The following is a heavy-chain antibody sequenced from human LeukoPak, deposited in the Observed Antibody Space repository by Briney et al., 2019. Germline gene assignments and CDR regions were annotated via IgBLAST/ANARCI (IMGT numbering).Heavy chain of an antibody. D-gene: IGHD5-12*01. CDR1: GFTFSSYA. CDR3: TRDLGQWLLQGIFFDY. CDR2: ISSNGGST. Sequence: GGSLRLSCAASGFTFSSYAMHWVRQAPGKGLEYVSAISSNGGSTYYANSVKGRFTISRDNSKNTLYLQMGSLRSDDTAVYYCTRDLGQWLLQGIFFDYWGQGTLVTVSS. J-gene: IGHJ4*02. V-gene: IGHV3-64*01.